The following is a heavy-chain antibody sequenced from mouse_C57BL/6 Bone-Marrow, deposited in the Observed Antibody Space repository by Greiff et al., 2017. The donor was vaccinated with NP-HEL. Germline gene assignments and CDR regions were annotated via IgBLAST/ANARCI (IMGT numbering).Heavy chain of an antibody. D-gene: IGHD1-1*01. J-gene: IGHJ3*01. CDR2: IYPRSGNT. Sequence: QVQLKESGAELARPGASVKLSCKASGYTFTSYGISWVKQRTGQGLEWIGEIYPRSGNTYYNEKFKGKATLTADKSSSTAYMGLRSLASEDAAVYFCARRKYGQGFAYGGQGTLVTVSA. V-gene: IGHV1-81*01. CDR1: GYTFTSYG. CDR3: ARRKYGQGFAY.